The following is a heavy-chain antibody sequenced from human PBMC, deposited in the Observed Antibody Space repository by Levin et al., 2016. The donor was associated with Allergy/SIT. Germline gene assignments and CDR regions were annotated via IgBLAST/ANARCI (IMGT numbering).Heavy chain of an antibody. CDR2: IKQDGSEK. D-gene: IGHD6-13*01. J-gene: IGHJ6*02. V-gene: IGHV3-7*01. Sequence: WIRQPPGKGLEWVANIKQDGSEKYYVDSVKGRFTISRDNAKNSLYLQMNSLRAEDTAVYYCSRESSSPLEGYYYGMDVWGQGTTVTVSS. CDR3: SRESSSPLEGYYYGMDV.